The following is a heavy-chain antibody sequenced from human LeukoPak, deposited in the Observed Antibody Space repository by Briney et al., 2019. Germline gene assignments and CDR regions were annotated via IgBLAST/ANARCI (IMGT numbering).Heavy chain of an antibody. CDR3: TRRLGTVTTNYDAFDI. J-gene: IGHJ3*02. D-gene: IGHD4-17*01. V-gene: IGHV3-23*01. Sequence: GGSLRLSCAASGFTFSSYALSWVRQAPGKGLEWVSAIRGSGGNTYYADSVKGRFTISRDNSKNTLYLQMDSLRAEDTAVYYCTRRLGTVTTNYDAFDIWGQGTMVTVSS. CDR2: IRGSGGNT. CDR1: GFTFSSYA.